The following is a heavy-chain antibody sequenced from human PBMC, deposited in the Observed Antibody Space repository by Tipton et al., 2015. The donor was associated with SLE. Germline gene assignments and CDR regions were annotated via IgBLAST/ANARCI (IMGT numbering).Heavy chain of an antibody. Sequence: TLSLTCTVSGGSISSSSYYWGWIRQPPGKGLEWIGSIYYSGSTYYNPSLKSRVTISVDTSKNQFSLKLSSVTAADTAVYYCARDSLVYFDYWGQGTLVTVSS. D-gene: IGHD6-6*01. CDR1: GGSISSSSYY. CDR2: IYYSGST. V-gene: IGHV4-39*07. CDR3: ARDSLVYFDY. J-gene: IGHJ4*02.